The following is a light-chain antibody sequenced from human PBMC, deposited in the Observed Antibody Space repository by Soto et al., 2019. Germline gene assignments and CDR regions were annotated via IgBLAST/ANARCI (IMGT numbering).Light chain of an antibody. Sequence: QSVLTQPASVSGSPGQSITISCTGTSSDVGGYNYVSWYQQHPGKAPKLMIYDVSNRPSGVSNRFSGSKSGNTASLTISGLQAEDEADYYCSSHTSSSTLVVFGGVTKVTV. V-gene: IGLV2-14*01. CDR1: SSDVGGYNY. CDR2: DVS. CDR3: SSHTSSSTLVV. J-gene: IGLJ2*01.